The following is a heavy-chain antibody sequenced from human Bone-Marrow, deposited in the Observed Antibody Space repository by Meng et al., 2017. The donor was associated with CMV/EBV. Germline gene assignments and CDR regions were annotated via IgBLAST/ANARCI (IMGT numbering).Heavy chain of an antibody. V-gene: IGHV3-53*01. CDR3: ARVAWGYFDY. D-gene: IGHD7-27*01. CDR1: GFTVSSNY. Sequence: GESLKISCAASGFTVSSNYMTWVRQAPGKGLEWVSLIYSGGSTYYADSVRGRFTISRDNSKNTVYLQMNSLRAEDTAVYYCARVAWGYFDYWGQGPLVTIYS. J-gene: IGHJ4*02. CDR2: IYSGGST.